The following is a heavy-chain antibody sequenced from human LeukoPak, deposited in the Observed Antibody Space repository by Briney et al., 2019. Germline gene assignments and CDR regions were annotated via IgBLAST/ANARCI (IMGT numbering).Heavy chain of an antibody. Sequence: GGSLRLSCAASGFTFSNAWMSWVRQAPGKGLEWVSVIYSGGSTYYADSVKGRFTISRDNSKNTLYLQMNSLRSEDTAVYYCARRRGYSHHPDDWYFDFWGRGTLVTVSS. V-gene: IGHV3-53*05. CDR3: ARRRGYSHHPDDWYFDF. CDR1: GFTFSNAW. D-gene: IGHD5-12*01. CDR2: IYSGGST. J-gene: IGHJ2*01.